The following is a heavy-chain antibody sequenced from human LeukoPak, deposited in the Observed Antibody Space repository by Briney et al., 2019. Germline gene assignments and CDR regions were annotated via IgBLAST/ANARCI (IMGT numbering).Heavy chain of an antibody. D-gene: IGHD2-15*01. CDR3: VRGGGLLPDY. J-gene: IGHJ4*02. CDR1: GFSFSTFW. Sequence: GGSLRLSCAASGFSFSTFWMSWVRQAPERGLEWAANIKPDGSEQFYVDSVKGRFTISRDNAKNSMYLQISSLRAEDTAVYYCVRGGGLLPDYWGQGTPVTVSS. V-gene: IGHV3-7*01. CDR2: IKPDGSEQ.